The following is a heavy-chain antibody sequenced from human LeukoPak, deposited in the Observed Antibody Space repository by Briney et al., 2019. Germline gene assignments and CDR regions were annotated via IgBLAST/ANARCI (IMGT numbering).Heavy chain of an antibody. V-gene: IGHV5-51*01. J-gene: IGHJ6*02. CDR2: IYPGDSDT. Sequence: GESLKISCKGSGCSFTSYWIGWVRQMPGKGLEWMGIIYPGDSDTRYSPSFQGQVTISADKSISTAYLQWSSLKASDTAMYYCARLGETVGSADYYGMDVWGQGTTVTVSS. CDR3: ARLGETVGSADYYGMDV. CDR1: GCSFTSYW. D-gene: IGHD3-16*01.